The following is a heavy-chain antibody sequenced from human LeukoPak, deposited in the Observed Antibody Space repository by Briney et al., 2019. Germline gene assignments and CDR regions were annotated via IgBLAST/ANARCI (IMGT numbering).Heavy chain of an antibody. CDR1: GYSISSGYY. Sequence: SETLSLTCNVSGYSISSGYYWGWIRPSPGKGLEWIGTVYHTGTTYYSPSLKSRLAISLDTSTNRFSLKLTSVTATDTAVYYCASAHYEATGLGYYFKFWGQETLVSVSS. D-gene: IGHD2-8*02. V-gene: IGHV4-38-2*02. CDR3: ASAHYEATGLGYYFKF. CDR2: VYHTGTT. J-gene: IGHJ4*02.